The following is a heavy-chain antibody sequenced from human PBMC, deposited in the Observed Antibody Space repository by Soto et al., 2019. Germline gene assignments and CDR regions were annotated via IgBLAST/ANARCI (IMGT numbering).Heavy chain of an antibody. J-gene: IGHJ6*02. CDR2: IYYSGST. D-gene: IGHD3-10*01. CDR1: GGSISSSSYY. CDR3: ARRSYGSGSSYYGMDV. Sequence: SETLSLTCTVSGGSISSSSYYWGWIRQPPGKGLEWIGSIYYSGSTYYNPSLKSRVTISVDTSKNQFSLKLSSVTAADTAVYYCARRSYGSGSSYYGMDVWGQGTTVTVSS. V-gene: IGHV4-39*01.